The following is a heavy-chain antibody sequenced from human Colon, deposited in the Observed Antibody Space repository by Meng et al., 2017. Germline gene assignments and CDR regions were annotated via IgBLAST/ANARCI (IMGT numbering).Heavy chain of an antibody. V-gene: IGHV4-61*08. Sequence: QRQGVRPGPGKPCETLSPIVYVSGGSVSSAGYQWGWIRQPQGKGLEWIGYASTNYNPSLKSRVTISVDTSKNQFSLRLTSVTAADTAVYYCARDHMGSLDYWGQGILVTVSS. CDR3: ARDHMGSLDY. CDR2: AST. CDR1: GGSVSSAGYQ. D-gene: IGHD1-26*01. J-gene: IGHJ4*02.